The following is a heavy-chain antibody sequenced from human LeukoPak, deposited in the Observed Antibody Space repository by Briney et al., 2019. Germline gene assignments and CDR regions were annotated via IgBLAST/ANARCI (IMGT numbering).Heavy chain of an antibody. CDR1: GVSISSSYYY. V-gene: IGHV4-61*01. D-gene: IGHD3-22*01. Sequence: SETLSLTCTVSGVSISSSYYYWGWIRQPPGKGLEWIGYIYYSRITNYNPSLKSRVTISVDTSKNQFSLKLSSVTAADTDVYYCARDKGLGYDSSRSSAFDIWGQGTMVTVSS. CDR3: ARDKGLGYDSSRSSAFDI. CDR2: IYYSRIT. J-gene: IGHJ3*02.